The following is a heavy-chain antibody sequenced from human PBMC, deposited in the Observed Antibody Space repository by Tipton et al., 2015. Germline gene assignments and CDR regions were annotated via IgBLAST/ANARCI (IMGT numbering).Heavy chain of an antibody. D-gene: IGHD4-17*01. J-gene: IGHJ4*02. V-gene: IGHV4-31*03. CDR3: ARIPKRDGDSFDL. CDR2: IYFSGST. CDR1: GVSNSSGANY. Sequence: TLSLTCTVSGVSNSSGANYWNWIRQLPGKGLEWIGHIYFSGSTFYSPSLKSRLTISKDTSKNQLFLKLTSVTAADTAIYYCARIPKRDGDSFDLWGRGTLVTVSS.